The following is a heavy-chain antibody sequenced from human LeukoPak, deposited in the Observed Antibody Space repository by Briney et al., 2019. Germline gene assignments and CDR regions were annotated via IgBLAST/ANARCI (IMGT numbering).Heavy chain of an antibody. D-gene: IGHD2-2*01. V-gene: IGHV1-18*01. CDR1: GYTFTSYG. J-gene: IGHJ4*02. Sequence: ASVKVSFKASGYTFTSYGISWVRQAPGQGLERMGWISGYNGNTNYAQKLQGRVTMTTDTSTSTAYMELRSLRSDDTAVYYCAREYCSTTRCYMADYWGQGTLVTVSS. CDR2: ISGYNGNT. CDR3: AREYCSTTRCYMADY.